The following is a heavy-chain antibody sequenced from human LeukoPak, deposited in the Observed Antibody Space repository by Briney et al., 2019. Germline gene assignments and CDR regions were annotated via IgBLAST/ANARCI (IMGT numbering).Heavy chain of an antibody. CDR1: GGSISSSSYY. V-gene: IGHV4-39*07. J-gene: IGHJ4*02. CDR2: IYYSGST. D-gene: IGHD6-6*01. Sequence: SETLSLTCTVSGGSISSSSYYWGWIRQPPGKGLEWIGSIYYSGSTYYNPSLKSRVTISVETSKNQFSLKLSSGTAADRAVYYCARASTLSSSSGGFVYWGEGTLVTVSS. CDR3: ARASTLSSSSGGFVY.